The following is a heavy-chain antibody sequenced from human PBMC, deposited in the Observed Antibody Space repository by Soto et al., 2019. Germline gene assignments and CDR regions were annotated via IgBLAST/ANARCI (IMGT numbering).Heavy chain of an antibody. CDR1: GYTFTHYF. J-gene: IGHJ4*02. CDR2: INPKSGDT. CDR3: ARVPGHKNSRGDF. Sequence: QVRLMQSGPEVRRPGASVTVSCKASGYTFTHYFIHWVRRAPGQGLEWMGYINPKSGDTDYSQIFRGMVSMTRDTSTDTANMGLSSLKSDDTAVYFCARVPGHKNSRGDFWGQGTPITVSS. D-gene: IGHD1-7*01. V-gene: IGHV1-2*02.